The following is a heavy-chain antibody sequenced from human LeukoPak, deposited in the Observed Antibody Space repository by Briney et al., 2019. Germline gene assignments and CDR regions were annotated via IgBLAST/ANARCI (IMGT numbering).Heavy chain of an antibody. CDR1: GDSVSSNSAA. Sequence: SQTLSLTRAISGDSVSSNSAAWNWIRQSPSRGLEWLGRTYYRSKWYNDYAVSVKSRITINPDTSKNQFSLQLNSVTPEDTAVYYCARTYDYVWGSYRYPYFDYWGQGTLVTVSS. V-gene: IGHV6-1*01. CDR2: TYYRSKWYN. CDR3: ARTYDYVWGSYRYPYFDY. J-gene: IGHJ4*02. D-gene: IGHD3-16*02.